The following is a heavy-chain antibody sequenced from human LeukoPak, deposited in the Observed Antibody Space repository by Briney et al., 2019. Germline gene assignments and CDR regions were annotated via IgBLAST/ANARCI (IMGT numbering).Heavy chain of an antibody. J-gene: IGHJ4*02. CDR2: IYYSGST. V-gene: IGHV4-59*02. CDR3: ARDTRGSGYFDY. Sequence: PSETLSLTCTVSGDSVTTYYWSWIRQPPGKGLEWIGYIYYSGSTNYNPSLKSRVTISVDTSKNQFSLKLSSVTAADTAVYYCARDTRGSGYFDYWGQGTLVTVSS. CDR1: GDSVTTYY. D-gene: IGHD3-10*01.